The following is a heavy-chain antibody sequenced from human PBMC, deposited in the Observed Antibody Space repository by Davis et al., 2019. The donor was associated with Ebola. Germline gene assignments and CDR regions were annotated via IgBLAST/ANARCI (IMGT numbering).Heavy chain of an antibody. CDR3: AKEGTIFGVYGMDV. D-gene: IGHD3-3*01. J-gene: IGHJ6*02. Sequence: SLKISCAASGFTFDDYAMHWVRQAPGKGLEWVAVISWNSGSIVYADSVKGRFTISRDNAKNSLYLQMNSLRTEDTALYYCAKEGTIFGVYGMDVWGQGTTVTVSS. V-gene: IGHV3-9*01. CDR2: ISWNSGSI. CDR1: GFTFDDYA.